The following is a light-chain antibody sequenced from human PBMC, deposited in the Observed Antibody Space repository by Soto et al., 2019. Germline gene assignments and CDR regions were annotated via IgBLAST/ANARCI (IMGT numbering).Light chain of an antibody. CDR3: CLSHGGVVV. J-gene: IGLJ2*01. Sequence: QAVVTQESSLTVSPGGTVTVTCGSSTGAVTSGHWPYWFQQRPGQAPRTLVYDTNIKHSWRPRRFSGSLLGGKAALTLSGSQPEDEADYYCCLSHGGVVVFGGGTKLTVL. V-gene: IGLV7-46*01. CDR1: TGAVTSGHW. CDR2: DTN.